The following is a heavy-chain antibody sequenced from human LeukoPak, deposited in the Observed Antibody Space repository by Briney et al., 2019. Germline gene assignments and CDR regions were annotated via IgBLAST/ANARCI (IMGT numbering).Heavy chain of an antibody. CDR1: GGTFSSYA. CDR3: ARAPITPDAFDI. Sequence: SVKASCKASGGTFSSYAISWVRQAPGQGLEWMGGIIPIFGTANHAQKFQGRVTITADESTSTAYMELSSLRSEDTAVYYCARAPITPDAFDIWGQGTMVTVSS. J-gene: IGHJ3*02. D-gene: IGHD5-12*01. V-gene: IGHV1-69*13. CDR2: IIPIFGTA.